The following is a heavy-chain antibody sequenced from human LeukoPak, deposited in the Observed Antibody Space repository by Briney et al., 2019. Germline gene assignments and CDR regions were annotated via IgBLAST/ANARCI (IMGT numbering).Heavy chain of an antibody. Sequence: SETLSLTCTVSGGSIRGYYWSWIRHPPGKGLEYIGYIYYSGITNYNPSLKSRVTISVDTSKNQSSLRLNSVTAADTAMYYCARGFDSSSGWYPAFDIWGHGTMGTVSS. CDR3: ARGFDSSSGWYPAFDI. D-gene: IGHD6-19*01. V-gene: IGHV4-59*01. J-gene: IGHJ3*02. CDR1: GGSIRGYY. CDR2: IYYSGIT.